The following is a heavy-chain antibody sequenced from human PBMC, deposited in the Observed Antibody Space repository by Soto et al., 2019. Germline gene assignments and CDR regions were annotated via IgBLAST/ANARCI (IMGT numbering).Heavy chain of an antibody. J-gene: IGHJ6*01. CDR1: GGTISIYY. V-gene: IGHV4-59*12. CDR3: ATGRISRGLDV. CDR2: IYSRGTT. Sequence: SETLCLTCSFYGGTISIYYWSWIRQPPGKGLEWIGYIYSRGTTSYNPSLKSRATILVDTSKNQFSLRLTSVTATDTAVYYCATGRISRGLDVWGQGTTVTGSS.